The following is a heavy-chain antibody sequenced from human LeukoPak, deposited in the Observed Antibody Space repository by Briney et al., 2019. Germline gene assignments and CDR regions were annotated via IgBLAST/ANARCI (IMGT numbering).Heavy chain of an antibody. D-gene: IGHD6-19*01. V-gene: IGHV3-7*01. CDR2: IKQDGTET. Sequence: GGSLRLSCAASGFTFSSYWMSWVRQAPGKGLEWVANIKQDGTETYYVDSVRGRFTISRDNAKNSLYLQMNSLRAEDTAMYYCASPSGYSSGWNPFDHWGQGTLVTVSS. CDR3: ASPSGYSSGWNPFDH. J-gene: IGHJ4*02. CDR1: GFTFSSYW.